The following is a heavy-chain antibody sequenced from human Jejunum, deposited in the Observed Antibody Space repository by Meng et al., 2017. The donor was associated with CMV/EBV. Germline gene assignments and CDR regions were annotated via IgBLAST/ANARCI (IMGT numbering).Heavy chain of an antibody. CDR1: GVSISRYY. V-gene: IGHV4-59*01. D-gene: IGHD6-6*01. CDR2: ISHSGGN. Sequence: VSGVSISRYYWTWIRQSPGRRLEWIGYISHSGGNSRNPSLKSRVTMSADTSKSQLSLTRTSVTAADTAVYYCARLYGSSSDSPFDPWGQGTLVTVSS. CDR3: ARLYGSSSDSPFDP. J-gene: IGHJ5*02.